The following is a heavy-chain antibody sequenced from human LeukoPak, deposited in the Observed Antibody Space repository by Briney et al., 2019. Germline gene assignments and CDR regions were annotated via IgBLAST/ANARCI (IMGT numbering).Heavy chain of an antibody. CDR3: ARDGARHGDY. V-gene: IGHV3-21*01. Sequence: PGGSLRLSCAASGFTFSSYEMNWVRQAPGKGLEWVSSISSSSSYIYYADSVKGRFTISRDNAKNSLYLQMNSLRAEDTAVYYCARDGARHGDYWGQGTLVTVSS. CDR2: ISSSSSYI. J-gene: IGHJ4*02. D-gene: IGHD1-26*01. CDR1: GFTFSSYE.